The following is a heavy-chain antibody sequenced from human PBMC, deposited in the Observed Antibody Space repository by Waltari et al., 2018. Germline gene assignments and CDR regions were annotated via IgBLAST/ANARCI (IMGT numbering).Heavy chain of an antibody. CDR1: GFTFDDYA. V-gene: IGHV3-9*03. CDR3: AKDWCSGWPRGAFDI. Sequence: EVQLVESGGGLVQPGRSLRLSCAASGFTFDDYAMYWVRQAPGKGLEWVSGISWNSGSIGYADCVKGRFTISRDNAKNSLYLQMNSLRAEDMALYYCAKDWCSGWPRGAFDIWGQGTMVTVSS. CDR2: ISWNSGSI. D-gene: IGHD6-19*01. J-gene: IGHJ3*02.